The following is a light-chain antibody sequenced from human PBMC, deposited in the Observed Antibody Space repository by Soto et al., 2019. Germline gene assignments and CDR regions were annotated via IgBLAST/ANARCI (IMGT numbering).Light chain of an antibody. CDR1: SSDVGGSNF. J-gene: IGLJ1*01. CDR2: DVA. Sequence: QSALTQPASVSDSPGQSITISCTGTSSDVGGSNFVSWYQQHPRKPPKLIIYDVANRPSGVSNRFSGSKSGSTASLIISRLQTEDEADYYCVSYTSSTTYVFGTGTKVTVL. CDR3: VSYTSSTTYV. V-gene: IGLV2-14*03.